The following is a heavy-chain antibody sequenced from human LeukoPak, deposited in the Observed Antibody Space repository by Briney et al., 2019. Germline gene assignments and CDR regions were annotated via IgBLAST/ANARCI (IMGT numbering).Heavy chain of an antibody. CDR1: GFTFSDYY. CDR2: ISGSSAIT. J-gene: IGHJ4*02. D-gene: IGHD6-13*01. CDR3: ARETVYSSSWFDY. V-gene: IGHV3-11*06. Sequence: GGSLRLSCAASGFTFSDYYMSWIRQAPGKGLEWVSYISGSSAITYYADSARGRFTISRDTAKNSLYLHMNSLRAEDTAVYYCARETVYSSSWFDYWGQGTLVTVSS.